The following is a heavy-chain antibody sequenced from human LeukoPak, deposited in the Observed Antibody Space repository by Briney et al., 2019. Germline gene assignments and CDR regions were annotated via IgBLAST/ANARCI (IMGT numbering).Heavy chain of an antibody. V-gene: IGHV4-4*07. Sequence: SETLSLTCTVSGGSISSYYWSWIRQPAGKGLEWIGRVYSSGSTNYNPSLQSRVTMSVDTSKNQFSLKVNSVTAADTAVYYCARGLVYSSSWGNWFDPWGQGTLVTVSS. J-gene: IGHJ5*02. D-gene: IGHD6-13*01. CDR3: ARGLVYSSSWGNWFDP. CDR2: VYSSGST. CDR1: GGSISSYY.